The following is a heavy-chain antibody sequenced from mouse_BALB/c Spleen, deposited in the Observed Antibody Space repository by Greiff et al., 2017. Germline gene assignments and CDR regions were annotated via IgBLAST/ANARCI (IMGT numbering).Heavy chain of an antibody. D-gene: IGHD2-4*01. CDR1: GYSITSDYA. Sequence: EVQLQQSGPGLVKPSQSLSLTCTVTGYSITSDYAWNWIRQFPGNKLEWMGYISYSGSTSYNPSLKSRISITRDTSKNQFFLQLNSVTTEDTATYYCAKGSMITTGFAYWGQGTLVTVSA. V-gene: IGHV3-2*02. CDR3: AKGSMITTGFAY. J-gene: IGHJ3*01. CDR2: ISYSGST.